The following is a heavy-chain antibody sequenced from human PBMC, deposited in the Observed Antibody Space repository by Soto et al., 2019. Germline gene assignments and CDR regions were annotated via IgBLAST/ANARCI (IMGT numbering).Heavy chain of an antibody. J-gene: IGHJ6*02. Sequence: GGSLRLSCVASGFTFSSYGMNWVRQAPGKGLEWVSSISSRSSYIYYADSVKGRFTISRDNAKNSLYLQMNSLRAEDAAVYYCGTGPEYSLYALDVWGQGTTVTVSS. V-gene: IGHV3-21*01. CDR1: GFTFSSYG. CDR2: ISSRSSYI. D-gene: IGHD4-4*01. CDR3: GTGPEYSLYALDV.